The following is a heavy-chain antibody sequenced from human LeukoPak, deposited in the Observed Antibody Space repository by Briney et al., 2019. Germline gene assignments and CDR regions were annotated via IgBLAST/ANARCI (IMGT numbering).Heavy chain of an antibody. D-gene: IGHD6-19*01. CDR2: VSPGGDKT. Sequence: GGSLRLSCAASGFTFSSHAMSWSRQAPGKGLQWVSAVSPGGDKTYYADSVKGRFTVSRDNSRNTLYLQMNSLRADDTAVYFSAKEKAVARSSGWHAFDVWGQGSLVTVS. CDR3: AKEKAVARSSGWHAFDV. CDR1: GFTFSSHA. J-gene: IGHJ3*01. V-gene: IGHV3-23*01.